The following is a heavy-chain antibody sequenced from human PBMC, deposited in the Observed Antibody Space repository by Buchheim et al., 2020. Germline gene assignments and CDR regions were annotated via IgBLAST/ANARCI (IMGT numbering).Heavy chain of an antibody. CDR1: GFTFSSYG. Sequence: QVQLVESGGGVVQPGRSLRLSCAASGFTFSSYGMHWVRQAPGKGLEWVAVIWYDGSNKYYADSVKGRFTISGDNSKNTLYLQMNSLRAEDTAVYYCARGGNQGYCSGGSCYWFFFDYWGQGTL. CDR3: ARGGNQGYCSGGSCYWFFFDY. J-gene: IGHJ4*02. CDR2: IWYDGSNK. V-gene: IGHV3-33*01. D-gene: IGHD2-15*01.